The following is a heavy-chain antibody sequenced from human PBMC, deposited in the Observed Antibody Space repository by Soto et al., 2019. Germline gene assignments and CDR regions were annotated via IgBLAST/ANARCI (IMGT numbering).Heavy chain of an antibody. V-gene: IGHV3-30*19. D-gene: IGHD3-22*01. CDR1: GFTFSSYG. J-gene: IGHJ4*02. CDR3: ARFRTYYYDSSGYSAGYFDY. Sequence: GGSLRLSCAASGFTFSSYGMHWVRQAPGKGLEWVAVISYDGSNKYYADSVKGRFTISRDNSKNTLYLQMNSLRAEDTAVYYCARFRTYYYDSSGYSAGYFDYWGQGTLVTVSS. CDR2: ISYDGSNK.